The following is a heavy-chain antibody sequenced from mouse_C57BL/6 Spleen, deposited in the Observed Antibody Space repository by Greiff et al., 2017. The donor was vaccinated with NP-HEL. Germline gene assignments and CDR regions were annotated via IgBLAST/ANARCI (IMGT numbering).Heavy chain of an antibody. CDR2: IYPGDGDT. CDR1: GYAFSSSW. V-gene: IGHV1-82*01. J-gene: IGHJ4*01. CDR3: AREELRPTDY. Sequence: QVQLKQSGPELVKPGASVKISCKASGYAFSSSWMNWVKQRPGKGLEWIGRIYPGDGDTNYNGKFKGKATLTADKSSSTAYMQLSSLTSEDSAVYFCAREELRPTDYWGQGTSVTVSS. D-gene: IGHD1-2*01.